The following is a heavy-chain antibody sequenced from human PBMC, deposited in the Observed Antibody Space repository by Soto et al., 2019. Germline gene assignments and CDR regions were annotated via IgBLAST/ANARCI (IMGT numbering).Heavy chain of an antibody. CDR1: GGSFSTYT. V-gene: IGHV1-69*10. D-gene: IGHD5-12*01. CDR2: IIPMFGII. J-gene: IGHJ4*02. CDR3: AILTPITGVY. Sequence: SVQVSCKVSGGSFSTYTLTWVRQAPGQGLEWMGGIIPMFGIINYAQKFQGRVTITADRSTTTAYMELISLRSDDTAVYYCAILTPITGVYWGQGAQVTVSS.